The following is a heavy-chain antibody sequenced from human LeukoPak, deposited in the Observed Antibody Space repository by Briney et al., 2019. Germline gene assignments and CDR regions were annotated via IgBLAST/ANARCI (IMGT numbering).Heavy chain of an antibody. Sequence: SETLSLTCTVSGGSISSGSYYWSWIRQPAGKGLEWIGRIYTSGSTNYNPSLKSRVTISVDTSKNQFSLKLSSVTAADTAVYYCAREGYPNWGQGTMVTVSS. CDR3: AREGYPN. J-gene: IGHJ3*01. V-gene: IGHV4-61*02. CDR2: IYTSGST. D-gene: IGHD3-16*02. CDR1: GGSISSGSYY.